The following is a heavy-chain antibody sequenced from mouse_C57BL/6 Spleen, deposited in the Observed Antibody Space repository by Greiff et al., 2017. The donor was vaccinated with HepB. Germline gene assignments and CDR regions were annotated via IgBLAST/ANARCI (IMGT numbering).Heavy chain of an antibody. CDR2: INPNNGGT. V-gene: IGHV1-18*01. CDR1: GYTFTDYN. Sequence: EVQLQQSGPELVKPGASVKIPCKASGYTFTDYNMDWVKQSHGKSLEWIGDINPNNGGTIYNQKFKGKATLTVDKASSTAYMELRSLTSEDTAVYYWARRGQLRLRGGAMDYWGQGTSVTVSS. J-gene: IGHJ4*01. CDR3: ARRGQLRLRGGAMDY. D-gene: IGHD3-2*02.